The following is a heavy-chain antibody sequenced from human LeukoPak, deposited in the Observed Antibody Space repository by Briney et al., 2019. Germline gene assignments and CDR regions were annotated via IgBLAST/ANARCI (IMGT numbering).Heavy chain of an antibody. CDR2: ISGGGGST. CDR1: GFTFTSYS. Sequence: GGSLRLSCAASGFTFTSYSMNWVRQAPGKGLEWDSTISGGGGSTYYADSVKGRFTISRDNSKNTLYLQVNSLRAEDTAVYYCAKGGKWDVTPFDYWGQGTLVTVSS. D-gene: IGHD1-26*01. CDR3: AKGGKWDVTPFDY. J-gene: IGHJ4*02. V-gene: IGHV3-23*01.